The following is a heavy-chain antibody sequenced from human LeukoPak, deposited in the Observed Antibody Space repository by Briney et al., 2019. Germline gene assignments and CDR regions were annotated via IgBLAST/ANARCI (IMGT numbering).Heavy chain of an antibody. D-gene: IGHD3-22*01. CDR2: IWYDGSNK. Sequence: GGSLRLSCAASGFTFSSYGMHWVRQAPGKGLEWVVVIWYDGSNKYYADSVKGRFTISRDNSKNTLYLQMNSLRAEDTAVYYCAKDSRATRGVVVITNFDYWGRGTLVTVSS. V-gene: IGHV3-33*06. CDR3: AKDSRATRGVVVITNFDY. CDR1: GFTFSSYG. J-gene: IGHJ4*02.